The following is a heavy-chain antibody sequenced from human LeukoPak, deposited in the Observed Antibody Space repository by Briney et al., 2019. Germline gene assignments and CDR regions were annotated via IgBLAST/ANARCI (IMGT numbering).Heavy chain of an antibody. CDR2: IRYDGSNK. V-gene: IGHV3-30*02. Sequence: PGGSLRLSCAASGFTFSSYGMHWVRQAPGMGLEWVAFIRYDGSNKYYADSVKGRFTISRDNSKNTLYLQMNSLRAEDTAVYYCAKSSVGAVAGKVYYYYGMDVWGQGTTVTVSS. D-gene: IGHD6-19*01. CDR1: GFTFSSYG. J-gene: IGHJ6*02. CDR3: AKSSVGAVAGKVYYYYGMDV.